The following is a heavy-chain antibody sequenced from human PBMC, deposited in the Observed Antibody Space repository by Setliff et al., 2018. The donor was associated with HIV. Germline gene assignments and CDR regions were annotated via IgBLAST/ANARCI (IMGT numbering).Heavy chain of an antibody. D-gene: IGHD3-16*01. CDR2: INPNSGGT. V-gene: IGHV1-2*06. Sequence: ASVKVSCKASGYSFTGYYMHWVRQAPGQGLEWMGRINPNSGGTNYAQKFQGRVTMTRDTSISTAYMEPSRLRSDDTAVYYCARDGGGPGDYYYYYMDVWAKGTTVTVSS. CDR3: ARDGGGPGDYYYYYMDV. CDR1: GYSFTGYY. J-gene: IGHJ6*03.